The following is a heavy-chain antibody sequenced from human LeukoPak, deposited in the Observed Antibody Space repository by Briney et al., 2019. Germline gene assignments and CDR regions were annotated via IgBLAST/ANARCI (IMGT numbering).Heavy chain of an antibody. CDR2: IIPILGIA. CDR1: GGTFSSYA. V-gene: IGHV1-69*04. CDR3: ARAETGSSWFQHVDY. D-gene: IGHD6-13*01. J-gene: IGHJ4*02. Sequence: SVKVSCKASGGTFSSYAISWVRQAPGQGLEWMGRIIPILGIANYAQKFQGRVTITADKSTSTAYMELSSLRSEDTAVYYCARAETGSSWFQHVDYWGQGTLVTVSS.